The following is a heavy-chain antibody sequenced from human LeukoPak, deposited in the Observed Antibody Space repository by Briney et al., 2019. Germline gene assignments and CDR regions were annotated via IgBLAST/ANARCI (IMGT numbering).Heavy chain of an antibody. Sequence: SETLSPTCTVSAGSISSYYWSWIRQPPGKGLEWIGYIYYSGSTNYNPSLKSRVTISVDTSKNQFSLKLSSVTAADTAVYYCARVITVAYYMDVWGKGTTVTVSS. CDR2: IYYSGST. CDR1: AGSISSYY. CDR3: ARVITVAYYMDV. V-gene: IGHV4-59*01. D-gene: IGHD6-19*01. J-gene: IGHJ6*03.